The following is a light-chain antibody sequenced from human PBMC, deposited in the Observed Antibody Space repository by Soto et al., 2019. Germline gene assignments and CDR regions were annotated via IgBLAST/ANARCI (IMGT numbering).Light chain of an antibody. CDR2: EVT. J-gene: IGLJ2*01. CDR3: CSYAGGSTMQ. V-gene: IGLV2-23*02. Sequence: QAVVTQAASMSGSPGQSITISCTGTSSDVGSYNLVSWYQHHPGKAPNVIIYEVTKRPSGVSNRFSGSKSGNTASLTISGLQAEDEADYYCCSYAGGSTMQFGGGTKLTVL. CDR1: SSDVGSYNL.